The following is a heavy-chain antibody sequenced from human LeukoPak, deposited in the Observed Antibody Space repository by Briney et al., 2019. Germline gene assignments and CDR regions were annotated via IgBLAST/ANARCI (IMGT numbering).Heavy chain of an antibody. CDR1: GGSLSNYY. V-gene: IGHV4-34*01. CDR2: INHSGST. D-gene: IGHD3-3*01. Sequence: PSETLSLTCTVYGGSLSNYYWNWIRQPPGKGLEWIGEINHSGSTKYNLSLKSRVTIPIDTSKKQFSLKLNSVTAADTAVYYCALFSSGSDYWGQGTLVTVSS. CDR3: ALFSSGSDY. J-gene: IGHJ4*02.